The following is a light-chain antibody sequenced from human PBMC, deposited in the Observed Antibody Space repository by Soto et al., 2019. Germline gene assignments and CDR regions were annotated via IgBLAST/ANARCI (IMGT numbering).Light chain of an antibody. J-gene: IGLJ2*01. CDR3: SSYTVSSTVL. CDR1: SSDVGGYNY. V-gene: IGLV2-14*01. CDR2: DVS. Sequence: QSALTQPASVSGSPRQSITISCTGTSSDVGGYNYVSWYQQHPGKAPKLIIYDVSNRPSGVSNRFSGSKSGNTASLTISGLQAEDEADYYCSSYTVSSTVLFGGGTKLTVL.